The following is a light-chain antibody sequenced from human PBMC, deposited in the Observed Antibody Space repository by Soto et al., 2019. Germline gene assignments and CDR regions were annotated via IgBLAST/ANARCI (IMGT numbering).Light chain of an antibody. V-gene: IGLV2-14*01. Sequence: QSALTQPASVSVSPGQSIAISCTGTSSDFGGYNYVSWYQQHPGKAPKLMISEVSNRPSGVSNRFSGSKSGNTASLTISGLQAEDEADYYCSSYTSSSTYVFGTGTKLTVL. CDR3: SSYTSSSTYV. J-gene: IGLJ1*01. CDR1: SSDFGGYNY. CDR2: EVS.